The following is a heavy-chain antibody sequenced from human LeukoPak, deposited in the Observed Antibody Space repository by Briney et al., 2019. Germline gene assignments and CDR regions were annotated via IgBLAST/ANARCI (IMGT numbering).Heavy chain of an antibody. CDR1: GGSFSGYY. CDR3: ARDDGDYFDY. Sequence: NSSETLSLTCAVYGGSFSGYYWSWIRQPPGKGLEWIGEINHSGSTNYNPSLKSRVTISVDTSKNQFSLKLSSVTAADTAVYYCARDDGDYFDYWGQGTLVTVSS. D-gene: IGHD4-17*01. J-gene: IGHJ4*02. V-gene: IGHV4-34*01. CDR2: INHSGST.